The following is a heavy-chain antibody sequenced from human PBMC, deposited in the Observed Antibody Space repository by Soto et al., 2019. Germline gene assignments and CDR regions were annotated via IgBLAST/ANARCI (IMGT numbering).Heavy chain of an antibody. CDR3: AKGGALVPAAILDY. CDR2: TSYDGSDT. Sequence: PGGSLRLSCAASGFSFSDFGMHWVRQAPGKGLERVAVTSYDGSDTYYADSVQGRFTISRDNSKNMLYLQMNSLRAEDTAIYYCAKGGALVPAAILDYWGQGTLVTVSS. V-gene: IGHV3-30*18. CDR1: GFSFSDFG. D-gene: IGHD2-2*01. J-gene: IGHJ4*02.